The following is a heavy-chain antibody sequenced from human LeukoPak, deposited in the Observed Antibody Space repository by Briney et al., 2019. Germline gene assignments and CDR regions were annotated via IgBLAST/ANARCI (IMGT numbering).Heavy chain of an antibody. CDR2: IYYSGST. CDR1: GGSISIYY. V-gene: IGHV4-59*12. J-gene: IGHJ1*01. CDR3: ARGLHSSLQYFQH. Sequence: PSETLSLTCTVSGGSISIYYWSWIRQPPGKGLEWIGYIYYSGSTNYNPSLKSRVTISVDTSKNQFSLKLSSVTAADTAVYYCARGLHSSLQYFQHWGQGTLVTVSS. D-gene: IGHD6-13*01.